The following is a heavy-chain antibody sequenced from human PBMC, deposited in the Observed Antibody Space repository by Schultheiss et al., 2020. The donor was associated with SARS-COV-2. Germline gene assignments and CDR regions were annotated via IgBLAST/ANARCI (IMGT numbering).Heavy chain of an antibody. Sequence: SQTLSLTCAVSGGSISSGGYSWSWIRQPPGKGLEWIGYIYYSGSTNYNHSLKSRVTISVDTSKNQFSLKLSSVTAADTAVYYCARNRQLARRGYSYGFDYWGQGTLVTVSS. CDR2: IYYSGST. V-gene: IGHV4-30-2*01. CDR1: GGSISSGGYS. CDR3: ARNRQLARRGYSYGFDY. J-gene: IGHJ4*02. D-gene: IGHD5-18*01.